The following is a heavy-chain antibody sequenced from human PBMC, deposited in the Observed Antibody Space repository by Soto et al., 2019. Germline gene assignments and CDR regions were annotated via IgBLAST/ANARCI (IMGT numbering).Heavy chain of an antibody. D-gene: IGHD3-10*01. Sequence: WASVKVSCKASGGTFSSYAISWVRQAPGQGLEWMGGIIPSFGTANYAQKFQGRVTITADESTSTAYMELSSLRSEDTAVYYCARTPYGSGSGWFDPWGQGTLVTVSS. CDR3: ARTPYGSGSGWFDP. J-gene: IGHJ5*02. CDR1: GGTFSSYA. CDR2: IIPSFGTA. V-gene: IGHV1-69*13.